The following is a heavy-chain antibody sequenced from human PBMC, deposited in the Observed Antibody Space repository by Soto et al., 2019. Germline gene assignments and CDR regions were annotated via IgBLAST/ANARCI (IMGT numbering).Heavy chain of an antibody. CDR1: GGSIISSNFY. V-gene: IGHV4-39*01. Sequence: QLQESGPGLVKPSETLSLTCTVSGGSIISSNFYWGWIRQPPGKGLEWIGSVEYGGSTYDNPSLKSRGTLSADTSKNQFSLKLTSVTAADTAIYYCARHVRGAVTMNWFDPWGHGTLVTVSS. J-gene: IGHJ5*02. CDR3: ARHVRGAVTMNWFDP. D-gene: IGHD3-10*02. CDR2: VEYGGST.